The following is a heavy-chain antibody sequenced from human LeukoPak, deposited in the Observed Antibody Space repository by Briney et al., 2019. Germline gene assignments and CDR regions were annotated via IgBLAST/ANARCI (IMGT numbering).Heavy chain of an antibody. V-gene: IGHV3-48*04. CDR1: GFTFSRYS. CDR3: AREGGGFDY. D-gene: IGHD3-16*01. CDR2: ISSSSSTI. Sequence: GGSLRLSCAASGFTFSRYSMNWVRQAPGKGLEWISYISSSSSTISYADSVKGRSTISRDNAKNSVYLQVNSLRAEDTAVYYCAREGGGFDYWGQGTLVTVSS. J-gene: IGHJ4*02.